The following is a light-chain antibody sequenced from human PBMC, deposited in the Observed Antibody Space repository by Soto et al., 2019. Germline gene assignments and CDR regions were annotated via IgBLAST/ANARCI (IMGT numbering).Light chain of an antibody. Sequence: QSALTQPASVSGSPGQSITISCTGTSSDVGGFNSVSWYQLRPGTAPKLILYDVVHRPSGVSYRFSGSKSGNTASLTISGLQAADEGDYFCSSYTSTMTNVFGSGTKLTVL. CDR1: SSDVGGFNS. V-gene: IGLV2-14*03. J-gene: IGLJ1*01. CDR3: SSYTSTMTNV. CDR2: DVV.